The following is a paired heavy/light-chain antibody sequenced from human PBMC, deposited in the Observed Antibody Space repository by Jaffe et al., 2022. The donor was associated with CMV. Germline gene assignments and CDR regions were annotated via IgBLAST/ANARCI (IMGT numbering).Light chain of an antibody. CDR1: SSDVGNYNL. J-gene: IGLJ3*02. V-gene: IGLV2-23*02. CDR3: SSYAGSVTFRV. CDR2: DVS. Sequence: QSALTQPASVSGSPGQSITISCTGTSSDVGNYNLVSWYQQHPGKAPKLMIYDVSKRPSGVSYRFSGSKSGNTASMTISGLQAEDEADYYCSSYAGSVTFRVFGGGTKLTVL.
Heavy chain of an antibody. CDR3: VKGGKVVDSPDY. J-gene: IGHJ4*02. CDR2: ISGNGGSA. V-gene: IGHV3-64D*06. Sequence: EVQLVESGGALVQPGGSLRISCSASGLIFSMYAMHWVRQAPGKGLEYVSTISGNGGSAYYSGSVKGRFTISRDNSQNTLYLQMSSLRVDDTAVYYCVKGGKVVDSPDYWGQGTLVTVSS. CDR1: GLIFSMYA. D-gene: IGHD3-22*01.